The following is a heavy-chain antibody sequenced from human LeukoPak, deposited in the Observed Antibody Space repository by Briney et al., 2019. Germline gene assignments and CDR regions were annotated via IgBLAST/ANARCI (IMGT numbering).Heavy chain of an antibody. CDR3: ARGGNGATYYYYGMDV. V-gene: IGHV4-30-4*01. Sequence: SQTLPLTCTVSGGSISSGDYYWSWIRQPPGKGLEWIGYIYYGGSTYYNPSLKSRVTISVDTSKNQFSLKLSSVTAADTAVYYCARGGNGATYYYYGMDVWGQGTTVTVSS. D-gene: IGHD4/OR15-4a*01. J-gene: IGHJ6*02. CDR1: GGSISSGDYY. CDR2: IYYGGST.